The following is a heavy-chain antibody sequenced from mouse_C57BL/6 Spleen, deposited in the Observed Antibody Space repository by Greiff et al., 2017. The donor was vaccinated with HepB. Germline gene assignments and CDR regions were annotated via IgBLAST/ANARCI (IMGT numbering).Heavy chain of an antibody. CDR3: TYYSGSSAFAY. CDR1: GFNIKDDY. D-gene: IGHD1-1*01. J-gene: IGHJ3*01. Sequence: VQLQQSGAELVRPGASVKLSCTASGFNIKDDYMHWVKQRPEQGLEWIGWIDPENGDTEYASKFQGKATITADTSSNTAYLQLSSLTSEDTAVYYCTYYSGSSAFAYWGQGTLVTVSA. CDR2: IDPENGDT. V-gene: IGHV14-4*01.